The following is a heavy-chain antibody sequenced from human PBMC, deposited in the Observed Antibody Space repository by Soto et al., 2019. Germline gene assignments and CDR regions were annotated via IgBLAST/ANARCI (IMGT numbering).Heavy chain of an antibody. D-gene: IGHD6-13*01. CDR2: ISSSSSYI. V-gene: IGHV3-21*01. Sequence: EVQLVESGGGLVKPGGSLRLSCAASGFTFSSYSMNWVRQAPGKGLEWVSSISSSSSYIYYADSVKGRFTISSDDAKHSLYLQMNSLRAAYTAVYYCAGGSAAPLRGCYWGQGTLVTVSS. CDR3: AGGSAAPLRGCY. J-gene: IGHJ4*02. CDR1: GFTFSSYS.